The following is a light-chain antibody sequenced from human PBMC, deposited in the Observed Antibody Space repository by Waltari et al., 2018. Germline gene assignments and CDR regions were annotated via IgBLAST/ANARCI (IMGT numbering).Light chain of an antibody. J-gene: IGLJ2*01. V-gene: IGLV2-14*03. Sequence: QSALTQPASVSGSPGQSITISCTGTSSDIGVYNHVSWYQQHPGKAPKLILSDVAYRPSGVSARFSGPKSGNTASLTISGLQAEDEADYYCNSYTVSSAVIFGGGTRLTVL. CDR3: NSYTVSSAVI. CDR1: SSDIGVYNH. CDR2: DVA.